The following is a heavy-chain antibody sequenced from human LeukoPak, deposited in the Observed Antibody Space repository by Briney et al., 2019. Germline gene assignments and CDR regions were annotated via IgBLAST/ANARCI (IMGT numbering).Heavy chain of an antibody. Sequence: SSETLSLTCTVSGGSISSSSYYWGWIRQPPGKGLEWIGSIYYSGSTYYNPSLKSRVTMSVDTSKNQFSLKLSSVTAADTAVYYCASLYYDILTGQGYFDYWGQGTLVTVSS. CDR2: IYYSGST. D-gene: IGHD3-9*01. V-gene: IGHV4-39*01. J-gene: IGHJ4*02. CDR1: GGSISSSSYY. CDR3: ASLYYDILTGQGYFDY.